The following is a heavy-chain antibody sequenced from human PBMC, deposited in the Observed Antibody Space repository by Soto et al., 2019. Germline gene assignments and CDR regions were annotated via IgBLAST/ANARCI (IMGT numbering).Heavy chain of an antibody. V-gene: IGHV1-2*04. CDR1: GYTFTGYY. CDR3: ARGGEITMVRGVGPGRNAYYYYYMDV. D-gene: IGHD3-10*01. Sequence: QVQLVQSGAEVKKPGASVKVSCKASGYTFTGYYMHWVRQAPGQGLEWMGWINPNSGGTNYAQKFQGWVTMTRDTSISTAYRELSRLRSDDTAVYYCARGGEITMVRGVGPGRNAYYYYYMDVWGKGTTVTVSS. CDR2: INPNSGGT. J-gene: IGHJ6*03.